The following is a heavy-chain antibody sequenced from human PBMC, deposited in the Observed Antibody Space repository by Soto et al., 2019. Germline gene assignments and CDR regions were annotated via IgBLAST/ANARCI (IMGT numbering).Heavy chain of an antibody. J-gene: IGHJ5*02. CDR1: GFTVSDYY. V-gene: IGHV3-11*03. D-gene: IGHD3-3*02. Sequence: PGGSLRLACAASGFTVSDYYMSWIRKAPGKGLEWVSYISSSSSYTNYADSVKGRFTISRDNAKNSLYLQMNSLRAEDTAVYYCASPKIAFYNWFDPWGQGTLVTVSS. CDR3: ASPKIAFYNWFDP. CDR2: ISSSSSYT.